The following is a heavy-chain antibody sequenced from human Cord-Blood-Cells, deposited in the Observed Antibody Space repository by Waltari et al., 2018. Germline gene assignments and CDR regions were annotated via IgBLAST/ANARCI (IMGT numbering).Heavy chain of an antibody. CDR2: ISYDGSNK. J-gene: IGHJ3*02. Sequence: QVQLVESGGGVVQPGRSLRLSCAAPVFTSSSNGQSGVCQAPGKGLGWVAVISYDGSNKYYADSVKGRFTISRDNSKNTLYLQMNSLRAEDTAVYYCAGYGGRTFDIWGQGTMVTVSS. CDR1: VFTSSSNG. D-gene: IGHD4-17*01. CDR3: AGYGGRTFDI. V-gene: IGHV3-30-3*01.